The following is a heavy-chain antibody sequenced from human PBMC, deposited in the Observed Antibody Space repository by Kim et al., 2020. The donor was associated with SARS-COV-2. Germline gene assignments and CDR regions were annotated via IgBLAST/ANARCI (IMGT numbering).Heavy chain of an antibody. D-gene: IGHD2-2*01. CDR3: ATGTHLDY. CDR2: ITSEADGGTI. Sequence: GGSLRLSCVASGFTFSNDCMSWVRQAPGKGLEWVARITSEADGGTIDYAAPVKGRFTISRDDSKTTLYLQMNSLKAEDTAVYYCATGTHLDYCGQGALVPVSS. J-gene: IGHJ4*02. CDR1: GFTFSNDC. V-gene: IGHV3-15*01.